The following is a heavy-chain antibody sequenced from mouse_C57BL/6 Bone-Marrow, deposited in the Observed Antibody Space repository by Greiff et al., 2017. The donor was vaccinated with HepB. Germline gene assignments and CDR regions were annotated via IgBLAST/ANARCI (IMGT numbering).Heavy chain of an antibody. CDR3: ARSSGSSWDY. V-gene: IGHV1-69*01. J-gene: IGHJ2*01. Sequence: QVQLKQPGAELVMPGASVKLSCKASGYTFTSYWMHWVKQRPGQGLEWIGEIDPSDSYTNYNQKFKGKSTLSVDKSSSTAYMQLSSLTSEDSAVYYCARSSGSSWDYWGQGTTLTVSS. D-gene: IGHD1-1*01. CDR1: GYTFTSYW. CDR2: IDPSDSYT.